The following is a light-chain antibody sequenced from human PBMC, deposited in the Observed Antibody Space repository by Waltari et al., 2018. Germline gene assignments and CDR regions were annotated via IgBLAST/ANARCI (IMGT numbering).Light chain of an antibody. CDR3: QQTYSLPLT. Sequence: IQMTQSPSSLSASVGDTVTLTCRASQSISTYLYWYQQKKPGKAPKLVISTASHLETGVPSRFSGGGSGTDFTLTISSLQPEDFATYFCQQTYSLPLTFGGGTTMEIK. V-gene: IGKV1-39*01. CDR1: QSISTY. CDR2: TAS. J-gene: IGKJ4*01.